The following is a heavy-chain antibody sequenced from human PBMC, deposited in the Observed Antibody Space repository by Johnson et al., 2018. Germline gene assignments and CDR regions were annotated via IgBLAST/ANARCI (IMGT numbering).Heavy chain of an antibody. D-gene: IGHD5-24*01. Sequence: QVQLQQWGAGLLKPSETLSLSCAVYGGSFSDYYWSWIRQSPGKGLEWIGEVNHRGSTNYNPSLKSRVTMSVDTSKTQLSLNLTPVTAADTAVYYRARGRLQLPPYDNFYMDVWGKGTTVTVSS. CDR1: GGSFSDYY. CDR2: VNHRGST. J-gene: IGHJ6*03. CDR3: ARGRLQLPPYDNFYMDV. V-gene: IGHV4-34*01.